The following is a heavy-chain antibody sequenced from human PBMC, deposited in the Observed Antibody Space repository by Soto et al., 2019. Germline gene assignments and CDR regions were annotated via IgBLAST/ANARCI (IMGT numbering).Heavy chain of an antibody. Sequence: GGSLRLCCAASVFIFRSYAMTWVRQAPGKGLEWVSGISGSGGSTYYADSVKGRFTISRDNAKSTLYLQMNSLRAEDTAIYYCAKYSDSSGDYYYAMDVWGQGTTVTVSS. J-gene: IGHJ6*02. CDR3: AKYSDSSGDYYYAMDV. CDR2: ISGSGGST. V-gene: IGHV3-23*01. CDR1: VFIFRSYA. D-gene: IGHD6-6*01.